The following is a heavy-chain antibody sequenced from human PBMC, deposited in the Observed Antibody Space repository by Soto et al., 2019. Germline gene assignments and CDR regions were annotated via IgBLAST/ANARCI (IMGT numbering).Heavy chain of an antibody. D-gene: IGHD1-26*01. V-gene: IGHV1-18*01. CDR3: ARDLGDQVVDY. J-gene: IGHJ4*02. CDR1: GYTFTSYG. Sequence: QVQLVQSGAEVKKPGASVKVSCKASGYTFTSYGISWVRQAPGQGLEWMGWISGYNGNTKYAQKFQGRVTMTTDTATSRACMELLSLRSDDTAVYYCARDLGDQVVDYWGQGTLVTFSS. CDR2: ISGYNGNT.